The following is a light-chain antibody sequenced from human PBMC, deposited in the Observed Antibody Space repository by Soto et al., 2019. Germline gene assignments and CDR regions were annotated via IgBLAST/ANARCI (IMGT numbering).Light chain of an antibody. CDR1: SSDVGGYNF. V-gene: IGLV2-8*01. CDR2: EVS. J-gene: IGLJ3*02. CDR3: CSFGGGNKVL. Sequence: QSALTQPPSASGSPGQSVTISCTGTSSDVGGYNFVSWYQQHPGKVPKPMIYEVSKRPSGVPDHFSGSKSGNTASLTVSGLQAEDEADYYCCSFGGGNKVLFGGGTKLTVL.